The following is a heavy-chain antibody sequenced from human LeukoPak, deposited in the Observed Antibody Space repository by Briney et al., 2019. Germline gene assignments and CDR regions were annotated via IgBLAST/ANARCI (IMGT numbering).Heavy chain of an antibody. Sequence: GGSLRLSCAGSGFSFSSYGMHWVRQAPGKGLEWMAFIRSDGSNKYYADSVKGRFTISRDNSKNTLYLQMNSLRAEDTAVYYCAKVKYYYDSSLRSWGQGTLVTVSS. CDR1: GFSFSSYG. J-gene: IGHJ5*02. CDR3: AKVKYYYDSSLRS. V-gene: IGHV3-30*02. D-gene: IGHD3-22*01. CDR2: IRSDGSNK.